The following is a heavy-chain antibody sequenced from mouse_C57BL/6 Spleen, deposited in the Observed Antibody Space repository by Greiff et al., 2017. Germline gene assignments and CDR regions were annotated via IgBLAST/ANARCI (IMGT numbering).Heavy chain of an antibody. CDR2: ISSGGSYT. CDR1: GFTFSSYG. V-gene: IGHV5-6*01. J-gene: IGHJ4*01. CDR3: ARQPGYAMDY. Sequence: VQLKESGGDLVKPGGSLKLSCAASGFTFSSYGMSWVRQTPDKRLEWVATISSGGSYTYYPDSVKGRFTISRDNAKNTLYLQMSSLKSEDTAMYYCARQPGYAMDYWGQGTSVTVSS.